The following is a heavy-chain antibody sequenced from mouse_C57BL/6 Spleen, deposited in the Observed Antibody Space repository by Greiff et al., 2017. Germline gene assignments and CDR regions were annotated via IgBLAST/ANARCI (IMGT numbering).Heavy chain of an antibody. Sequence: EVQLVESGPGLVKPSQSLSLTCSVTGYSITSGYYWNWIRQFPGNKLEWMGYISYDGSNNYNPSLKNRISITRDTSKNQFFLKLNSVTTEDTATYYCARDYDYEDWYFDVWGTGTTVTVSS. J-gene: IGHJ1*03. D-gene: IGHD2-4*01. CDR3: ARDYDYEDWYFDV. V-gene: IGHV3-6*01. CDR1: GYSITSGYY. CDR2: ISYDGSN.